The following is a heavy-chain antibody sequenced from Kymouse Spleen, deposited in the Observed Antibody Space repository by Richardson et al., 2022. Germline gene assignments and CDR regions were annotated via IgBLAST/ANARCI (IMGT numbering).Heavy chain of an antibody. Sequence: EVQLVESGGGLVKPGGSLRLSCAASGFTFSNAWMSWVRQAPGKGLEWVGRIKSKTDGGTTDYAAPVKGRFTISRDDSKNTLYLQMNSLKTEDTAVYYCTTERSDILTGYYNWFDPWGQGTLVTVSS. J-gene: IGHJ5*02. CDR3: TTERSDILTGYYNWFDP. D-gene: IGHD3-9*01. CDR2: IKSKTDGGTT. V-gene: IGHV3-15*01. CDR1: GFTFSNAW.